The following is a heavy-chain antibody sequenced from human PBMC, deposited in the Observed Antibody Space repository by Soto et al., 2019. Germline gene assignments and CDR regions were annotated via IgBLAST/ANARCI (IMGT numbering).Heavy chain of an antibody. V-gene: IGHV3-48*03. D-gene: IGHD2-2*01. CDR3: AKGYCSSTSCAFDD. Sequence: CLTLSHGPSGYQSSRDQRNWVPQAPGKGLEWVSYISSGGTNIYYADSVKGRFTISRNNAKNSVDLQMNSPRAEDTALYYCAKGYCSSTSCAFDDGGQGTMVT. CDR2: ISSGGTNI. J-gene: IGHJ4*02. CDR1: GYQSSRDQ.